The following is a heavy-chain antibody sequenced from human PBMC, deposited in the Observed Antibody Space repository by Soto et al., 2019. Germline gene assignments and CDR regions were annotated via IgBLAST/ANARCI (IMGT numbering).Heavy chain of an antibody. V-gene: IGHV1-18*01. CDR1: GYTFTSYG. J-gene: IGHJ5*02. CDR3: ARNTDSVSYYDFWSGYYTGYWFDP. Sequence: ASAKVSCKASGYTFTSYGISWARQATGQGLEWMRWISAYNGNTNYAQKLQGRVTMTTDTSTSTAYMELRSLRSDDTAVYYCARNTDSVSYYDFWSGYYTGYWFDPWGQGTLVTVSS. CDR2: ISAYNGNT. D-gene: IGHD3-3*01.